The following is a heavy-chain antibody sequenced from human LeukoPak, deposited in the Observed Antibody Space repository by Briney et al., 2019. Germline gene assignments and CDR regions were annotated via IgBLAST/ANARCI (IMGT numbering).Heavy chain of an antibody. CDR3: ARSLYCSSTSCPSPGNWFDP. CDR1: GGSISNNYYY. Sequence: SETLSLTCTVSGGSISNNYYYWGWIRQPPGKGLEWIGSIYYSGSTYYNPSLKSRVTVSVDTSKNQFSLKLSSVTAADTAVYYCARSLYCSSTSCPSPGNWFDPWGQGTLVTVSS. V-gene: IGHV4-39*07. D-gene: IGHD2-2*01. J-gene: IGHJ5*02. CDR2: IYYSGST.